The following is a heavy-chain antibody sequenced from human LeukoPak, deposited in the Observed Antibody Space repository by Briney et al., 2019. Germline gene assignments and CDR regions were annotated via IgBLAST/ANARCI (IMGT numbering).Heavy chain of an antibody. CDR2: IKQDGSEK. J-gene: IGHJ4*02. Sequence: GGSLRLSCAASGFTFSSYWMSWVRQAPGKGLEWVANIKQDGSEKYYVDSVKGRFTISRDIAKNSLYLQMNSLRAEDTAVYYCARIHYYGSGSFDYWGQGTLVTVSS. CDR1: GFTFSSYW. V-gene: IGHV3-7*01. D-gene: IGHD3-10*01. CDR3: ARIHYYGSGSFDY.